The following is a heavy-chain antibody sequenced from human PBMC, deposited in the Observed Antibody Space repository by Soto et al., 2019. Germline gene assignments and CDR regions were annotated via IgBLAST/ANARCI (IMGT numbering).Heavy chain of an antibody. CDR1: GGSISSSNYY. V-gene: IGHV4-39*01. D-gene: IGHD3-10*01. CDR3: ARQRGPMVRGLIPGYFEL. Sequence: QLQLHESGPGLVKPSETLSLTCTVSGGSISSSNYYWGWIRQSPGKGLEWIGNIFFGGSAYYNSSLKSRVTISVDTSKNQFSLKLSSVTAADTAVYYCARQRGPMVRGLIPGYFELWGRGTLVTVSS. J-gene: IGHJ2*01. CDR2: IFFGGSA.